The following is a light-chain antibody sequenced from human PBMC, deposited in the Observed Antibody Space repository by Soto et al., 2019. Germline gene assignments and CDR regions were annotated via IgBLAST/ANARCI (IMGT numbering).Light chain of an antibody. CDR1: QSISSY. Sequence: DIQMTQSPSSLSASVGDRVTITCRASQSISSYLNWYQQKPGKAPKLLIYDASILESGVPSRFSGSGSGTEFTLTISSLQPDDFATYYCQQYKTHSKTFGQGTKVDIK. J-gene: IGKJ1*01. CDR3: QQYKTHSKT. V-gene: IGKV1-5*01. CDR2: DAS.